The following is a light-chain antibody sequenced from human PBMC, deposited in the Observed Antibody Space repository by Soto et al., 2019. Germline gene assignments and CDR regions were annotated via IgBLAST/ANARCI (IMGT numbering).Light chain of an antibody. CDR2: DVN. CDR1: SSDVGGYNY. J-gene: IGLJ1*01. V-gene: IGLV2-11*01. CDR3: CSYAGRYIHV. Sequence: QSVLTQPRSVSGSPGQSVSISCTGTSSDVGGYNYVSWYQQHPGKAPKVMIYDVNKRPSGVPDRFSGSKSGNTASLTISGLQSEDESDYYFCSYAGRYIHVFGTGTKLTVL.